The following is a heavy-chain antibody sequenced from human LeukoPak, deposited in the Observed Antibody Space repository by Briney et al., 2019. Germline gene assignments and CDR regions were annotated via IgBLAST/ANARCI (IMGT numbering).Heavy chain of an antibody. Sequence: GGSLRLSCAASGFTVSSNYMSWVRQAPGKGLEWVSVIYSGGSTYYADSVKGRFTISRDNAKNSLYLQMNSLRAEDTAVYYCARNQEPPTYYDFWSGYSPVGCMDVWGQGTTVTVSS. J-gene: IGHJ6*02. D-gene: IGHD3-3*01. CDR2: IYSGGST. CDR1: GFTVSSNY. V-gene: IGHV3-53*01. CDR3: ARNQEPPTYYDFWSGYSPVGCMDV.